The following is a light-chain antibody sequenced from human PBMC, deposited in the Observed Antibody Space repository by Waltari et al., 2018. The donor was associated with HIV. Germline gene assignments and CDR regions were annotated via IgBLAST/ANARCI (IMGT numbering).Light chain of an antibody. Sequence: QSALTQPASVSGSPGQSITISCTGTSNDIGSSNYVSWHQQHPGEAPKLIIHDVSDRPSGISTRFSRSKSGHTASLTIPGLQTEDEADYYCSSYTSSITYVFGSGTRVTVL. CDR3: SSYTSSITYV. V-gene: IGLV2-14*03. CDR2: DVS. CDR1: SNDIGSSNY. J-gene: IGLJ1*01.